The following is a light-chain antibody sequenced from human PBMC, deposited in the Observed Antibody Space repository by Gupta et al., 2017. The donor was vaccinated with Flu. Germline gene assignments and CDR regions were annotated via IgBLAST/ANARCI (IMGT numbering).Light chain of an antibody. V-gene: IGLV2-14*03. CDR3: SSYTTTKAGI. CDR1: SSAVGGYNY. CDR2: DVD. Sequence: QSALTQPVSVSGSPGQPITISCTGTSSAVGGYNYVSWYQQHPGKVPRLIIYDVDNRPSGSSNRFSGSKSGNTAYLTISGLQAEDEADYYCSSYTTTKAGIFGGGTRLTVL. J-gene: IGLJ2*01.